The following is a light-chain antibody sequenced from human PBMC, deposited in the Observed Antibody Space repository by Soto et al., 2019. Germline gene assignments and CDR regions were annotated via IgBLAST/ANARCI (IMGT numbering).Light chain of an antibody. V-gene: IGKV3-11*01. CDR2: DAS. J-gene: IGKJ4*01. CDR1: QSVSSY. Sequence: EIVLTQSPGTLSLSPLEIATLSCRASQSVSSYLAWYQQKPGQAPRLLIYDASNRATGIPARFSGSGSGTDFTLTISSLETEDFAVYYCQQSSNWLTFGGGTKVDI. CDR3: QQSSNWLT.